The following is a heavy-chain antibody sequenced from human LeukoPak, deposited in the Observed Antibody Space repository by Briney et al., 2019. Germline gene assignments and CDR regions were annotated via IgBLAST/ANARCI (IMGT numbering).Heavy chain of an antibody. CDR2: IKQDGSEK. CDR1: GFTFSSYW. Sequence: GGSLRLSCAASGFTFSSYWMSWVRQAPGKGLEWVANIKQDGSEKYYVDSVKGRFTISRDNAKNSLYLQMNSLKTEDTAVYYCTTDSGMDVWGQGTTVTVSS. CDR3: TTDSGMDV. V-gene: IGHV3-7*03. J-gene: IGHJ6*02.